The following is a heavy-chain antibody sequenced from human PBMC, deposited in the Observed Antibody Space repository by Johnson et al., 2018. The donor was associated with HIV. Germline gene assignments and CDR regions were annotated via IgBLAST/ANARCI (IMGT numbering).Heavy chain of an antibody. V-gene: IGHV3-66*04. D-gene: IGHD3-10*01. J-gene: IGHJ3*02. CDR3: ARRVGWTFEEAFDI. CDR1: GFTVSSNY. Sequence: VQLVESGGGLVQPGGSLRLSCAASGFTVSSNYVRWVRQAPGKGLEWVSVIYSGGTTYYADSVKGRFTISRDNSKNTLYLQMTSLRADDTAVYYCARRVGWTFEEAFDIWGQGTAVTVSP. CDR2: IYSGGTT.